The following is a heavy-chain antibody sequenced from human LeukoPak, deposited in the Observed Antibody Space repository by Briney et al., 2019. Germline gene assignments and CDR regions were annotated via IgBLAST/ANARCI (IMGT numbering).Heavy chain of an antibody. CDR3: ARESTDCSSTSCYAEYFDY. V-gene: IGHV3-30*04. D-gene: IGHD2-2*01. CDR1: GCTFSSYA. J-gene: IGHJ4*02. CDR2: ISYDGSNK. Sequence: PGRSLRLSCAASGCTFSSYAMHWVRQAPGKGLEWVAVISYDGSNKYYADSVKGRFTISRDNSKNTLYLQMNSLRAEDTAVYYCARESTDCSSTSCYAEYFDYWGQGTLVTVSS.